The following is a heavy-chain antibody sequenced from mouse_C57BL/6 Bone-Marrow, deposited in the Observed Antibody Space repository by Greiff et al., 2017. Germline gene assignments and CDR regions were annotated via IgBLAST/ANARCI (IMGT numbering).Heavy chain of an antibody. CDR1: GYTFTDYN. CDR2: INPNNGGT. CDR3: ARQLRYGYYAMDY. Sequence: EVKLVESGPELVKPGASVKIPCKASGYTFTDYNMDWVKQSHGKSLEWIGDINPNNGGTIYNQKFKGKATLTVDKSSSTAYMELRSLTSEDTAVYYCARQLRYGYYAMDYWGQGTSVTVSS. J-gene: IGHJ4*01. V-gene: IGHV1-18*01. D-gene: IGHD1-1*01.